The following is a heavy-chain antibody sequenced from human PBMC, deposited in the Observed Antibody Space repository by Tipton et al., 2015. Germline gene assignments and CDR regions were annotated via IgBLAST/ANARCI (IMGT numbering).Heavy chain of an antibody. Sequence: QSGAEVKKPGASVKVSCKTSGYTFTNFGINWVRQAPGQGLEWIGWVSTYNDGTRSAQKFQGRVTMTTDKSTATAYLDLGSLTSDDAAIYYCTGGSGIFGMYWGQGTLVTVSS. CDR3: TGGSGIFGMY. CDR2: VSTYNDGT. D-gene: IGHD3-3*01. CDR1: GYTFTNFG. J-gene: IGHJ4*02. V-gene: IGHV1-18*01.